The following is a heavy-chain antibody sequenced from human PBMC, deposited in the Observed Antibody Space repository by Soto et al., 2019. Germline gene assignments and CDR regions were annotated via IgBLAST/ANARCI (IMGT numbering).Heavy chain of an antibody. D-gene: IGHD3-22*01. CDR1: GYTFTSYG. CDR2: ISAYNGDT. CDR3: ARDRAYYDSSRYLGRALDI. J-gene: IGHJ3*02. Sequence: QVQLVQSGAEVKKPGASVKVSCKASGYTFTSYGISWVRQAPGQGLDWMGWISAYNGDTNYPDKFQGRVTMITDTSTSTSYMELRSLRSHDPAAYYCARDRAYYDSSRYLGRALDIWGQGTMVTVSS. V-gene: IGHV1-18*01.